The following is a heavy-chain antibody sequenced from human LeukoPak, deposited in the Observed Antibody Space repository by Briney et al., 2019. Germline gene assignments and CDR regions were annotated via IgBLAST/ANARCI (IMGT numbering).Heavy chain of an antibody. J-gene: IGHJ3*02. D-gene: IGHD6-19*01. CDR1: GFTFSSYA. V-gene: IGHV3-64D*06. Sequence: GGSLRLSCSASGFTFSSYAMHWVRQAPGKGLEYVSAISSNGGSTYYADSVKGRCTISRENSKNTLYLQMSSLRAEDTAVYYCVKGGAVASDAFDIWGQGTMVTVSS. CDR3: VKGGAVASDAFDI. CDR2: ISSNGGST.